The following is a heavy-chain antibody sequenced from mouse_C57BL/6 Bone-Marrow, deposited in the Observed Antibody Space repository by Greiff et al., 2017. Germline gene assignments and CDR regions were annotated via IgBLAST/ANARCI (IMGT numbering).Heavy chain of an antibody. CDR1: GYTFTSYW. CDR2: IYPSDSET. V-gene: IGHV1-61*01. CDR3: ARLEGYFDY. Sequence: QVQLQQPGAELVRPGSSVKLSCKASGYTFTSYWMDWVKQRPGQGLEWIGNIYPSDSETHYNQKFKDKATLTVDKSSSTAYMQLSSLTSEDSAVYYCARLEGYFDYWGQGTTLTVSS. J-gene: IGHJ2*01.